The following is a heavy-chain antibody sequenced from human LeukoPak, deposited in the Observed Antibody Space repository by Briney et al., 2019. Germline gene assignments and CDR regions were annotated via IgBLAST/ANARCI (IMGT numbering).Heavy chain of an antibody. CDR2: IRYDGSNK. CDR3: AKMRTGWEFYGSDDY. V-gene: IGHV3-30*02. D-gene: IGHD1-26*01. Sequence: GGSLRLSCAASGFTFSSYGMHWVRQAPGKGLEWVAFIRYDGSNKYYADSVKGRFTISRDNSKNTLYLQMNSLRAEDTAVYYCAKMRTGWEFYGSDDYWGQGTLVTVSS. CDR1: GFTFSSYG. J-gene: IGHJ4*02.